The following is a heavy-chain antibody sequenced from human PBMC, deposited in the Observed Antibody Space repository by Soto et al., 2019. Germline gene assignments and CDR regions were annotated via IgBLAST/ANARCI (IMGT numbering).Heavy chain of an antibody. V-gene: IGHV3-30*18. CDR3: AKDGEALYYYDTSGPKTWFDP. Sequence: SLRLSCAASGFTFSRYGMHWVRQAPGKGLEWVAIISYDGSNKYYADSVKGRFTISRDDSKNTLYLQMNSLRAEDTAVYYCAKDGEALYYYDTSGPKTWFDPWGLGTLVTVSS. D-gene: IGHD3-22*01. J-gene: IGHJ5*02. CDR1: GFTFSRYG. CDR2: ISYDGSNK.